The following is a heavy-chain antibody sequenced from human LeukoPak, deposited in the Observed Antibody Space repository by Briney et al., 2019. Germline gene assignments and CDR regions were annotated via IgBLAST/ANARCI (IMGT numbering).Heavy chain of an antibody. Sequence: PSETLSLTCTVSGGSISGYYWSWIRQPPGQGLEWIGFIYYRGTSKYNPSLMSRVTMSVDTSKNQVSLKLSSVTAADTAVYYCARKSSGWFFDYWGQGTLVTVSS. CDR1: GGSISGYY. J-gene: IGHJ4*02. CDR3: ARKSSGWFFDY. CDR2: IYYRGTS. D-gene: IGHD6-19*01. V-gene: IGHV4-59*08.